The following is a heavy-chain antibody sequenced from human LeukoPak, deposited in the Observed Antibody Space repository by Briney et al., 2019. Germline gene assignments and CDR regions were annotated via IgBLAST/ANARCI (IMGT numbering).Heavy chain of an antibody. Sequence: SETLSLTCTVSGGSISSYYWSWIRQPAGKGLEWIGRIYTSGSTNYNPSLRSRVTMSVDTSKNQFSLKLSSVTAADTAVYYCARYSGYDIWDAFDIWGQGTMVTVSS. J-gene: IGHJ3*02. CDR1: GGSISSYY. CDR3: ARYSGYDIWDAFDI. CDR2: IYTSGST. D-gene: IGHD5-12*01. V-gene: IGHV4-4*07.